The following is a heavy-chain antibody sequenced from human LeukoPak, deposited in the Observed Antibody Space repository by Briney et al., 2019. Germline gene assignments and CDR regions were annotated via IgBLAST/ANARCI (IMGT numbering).Heavy chain of an antibody. V-gene: IGHV1-46*01. Sequence: ASVKVSCKASGYTFTSYYMHWVRQAPGQGLEWMGIINPSGGSTSYAQKFQGRVTMTRDMSTSTVYMELSSLRSEDTAVYYCARDPYSGGSRYYYYMDVWGKGTTVTVSS. CDR3: ARDPYSGGSRYYYYMDV. D-gene: IGHD2-15*01. J-gene: IGHJ6*03. CDR1: GYTFTSYY. CDR2: INPSGGST.